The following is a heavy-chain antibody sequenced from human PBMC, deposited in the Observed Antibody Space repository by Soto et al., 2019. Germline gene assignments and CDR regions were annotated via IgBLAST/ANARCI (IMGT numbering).Heavy chain of an antibody. J-gene: IGHJ4*02. Sequence: PGGSLRLSCAAPGFTFSSYAMSWVRQAPGKGLEWVSAISGSGGSTYYADSVKGRFTISRDNSKNTLYLQMNSLRAEDTAVYYCAKAPFEYSSSWYFDYWGQGTLVTVS. V-gene: IGHV3-23*01. CDR2: ISGSGGST. D-gene: IGHD6-13*01. CDR1: GFTFSSYA. CDR3: AKAPFEYSSSWYFDY.